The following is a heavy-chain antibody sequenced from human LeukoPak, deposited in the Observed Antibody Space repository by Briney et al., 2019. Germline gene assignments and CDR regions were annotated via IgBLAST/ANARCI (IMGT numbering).Heavy chain of an antibody. V-gene: IGHV4-39*07. CDR3: ARVWAALDAFDI. Sequence: PSETLSLTCTVSGGSISSGDYYWGWIRQPPGKGLEWIGSIYYSGSTYYNPSLKSRVTISVDTSKNQFSLKLSSVTAADTAVYYCARVWAALDAFDIWGQGTMVTVSS. CDR2: IYYSGST. CDR1: GGSISSGDYY. D-gene: IGHD6-25*01. J-gene: IGHJ3*02.